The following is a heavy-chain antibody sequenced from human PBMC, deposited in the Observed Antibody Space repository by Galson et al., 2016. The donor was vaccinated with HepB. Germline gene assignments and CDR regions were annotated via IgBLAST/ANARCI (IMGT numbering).Heavy chain of an antibody. D-gene: IGHD1-26*01. CDR1: GDYVTSSHF. V-gene: IGHV4-30-4*01. J-gene: IGHJ4*02. CDR2: MHNTTNN. CDR3: AREAGRLIDY. Sequence: TLSLTCTVSGDYVTSSHFWSWIRHPPGRGLEWIGYMHNTTNNRYNPSPASRVSTSIDPSKNQFSLRLTSVTAADPAIYYCAREAGRLIDYWGQGTLVSVSS.